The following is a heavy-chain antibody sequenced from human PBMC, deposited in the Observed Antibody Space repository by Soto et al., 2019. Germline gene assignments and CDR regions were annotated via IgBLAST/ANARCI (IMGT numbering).Heavy chain of an antibody. V-gene: IGHV4-39*01. CDR1: DASVSNSHFY. Sequence: SETLSLTSTVSDASVSNSHFYWGWIRQPPGKGLEWIGSINYSGSTYYNPSLQSRLTISVDTSNYQCSLKLSSVTAADTGVYYCARRWAIAAGRGGWFDPWGQGTLVTVSS. J-gene: IGHJ5*02. CDR2: INYSGST. D-gene: IGHD6-13*01. CDR3: ARRWAIAAGRGGWFDP.